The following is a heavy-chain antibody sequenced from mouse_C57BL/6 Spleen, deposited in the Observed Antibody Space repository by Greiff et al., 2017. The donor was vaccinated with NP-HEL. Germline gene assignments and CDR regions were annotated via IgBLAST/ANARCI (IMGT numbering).Heavy chain of an antibody. CDR2: IYPGDGDT. Sequence: VQLQQSGAELVKPGASVKISCKASGYAFSSYWMNWVKQRPGKGLEWIGQIYPGDGDTNYNGKFKGKATLTADKSSSTAYMQLSSLTSEDSAVYFCARTVITTVVAFDYWGQGTTLTVSS. D-gene: IGHD1-1*01. V-gene: IGHV1-80*01. CDR3: ARTVITTVVAFDY. J-gene: IGHJ2*01. CDR1: GYAFSSYW.